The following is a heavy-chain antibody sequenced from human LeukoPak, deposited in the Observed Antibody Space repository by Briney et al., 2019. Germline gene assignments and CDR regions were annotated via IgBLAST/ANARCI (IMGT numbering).Heavy chain of an antibody. Sequence: SETLSLTCTVSGGSISSSSYYWGWIRQPPGKGLEWIGSVYYSGSTYYNPSLKSRVTISVDTSKNQFSLKLSSVTAADTAVYYCATGQYTWVVPAAPPDYWGQGTLVTVSS. CDR2: VYYSGST. V-gene: IGHV4-39*01. J-gene: IGHJ4*02. CDR3: ATGQYTWVVPAAPPDY. D-gene: IGHD2-2*01. CDR1: GGSISSSSYY.